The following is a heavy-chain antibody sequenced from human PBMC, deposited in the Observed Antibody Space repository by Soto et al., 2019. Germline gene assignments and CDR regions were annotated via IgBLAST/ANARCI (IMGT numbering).Heavy chain of an antibody. D-gene: IGHD6-6*01. CDR2: INHSGST. Sequence: SETLSLTCAVYGGSFSGYYWSWIRQPPGKGLEWIGEINHSGSTNYNPSLKSRVTISVDTSKNQFSLKLSSVTAADTAVYYCARVLSYSSSLGAFDIWGQGTMVTVS. V-gene: IGHV4-34*01. CDR1: GGSFSGYY. CDR3: ARVLSYSSSLGAFDI. J-gene: IGHJ3*02.